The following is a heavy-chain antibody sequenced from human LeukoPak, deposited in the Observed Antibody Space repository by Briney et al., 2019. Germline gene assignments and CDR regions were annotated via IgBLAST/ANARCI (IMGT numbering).Heavy chain of an antibody. CDR2: INTNTGNP. Sequence: ASVKVSCKASGYTFTNYAFDWVRQAPGQGLEWMGWINTNTGNPTYAQGFTGWFVFSLDTSVNTAYLQISSLKAEDTAVYYCARGSSFGNLWFGELQYFQHWGQGTLVTVSS. CDR1: GYTFTNYA. D-gene: IGHD3-10*01. CDR3: ARGSSFGNLWFGELQYFQH. V-gene: IGHV7-4-1*02. J-gene: IGHJ1*01.